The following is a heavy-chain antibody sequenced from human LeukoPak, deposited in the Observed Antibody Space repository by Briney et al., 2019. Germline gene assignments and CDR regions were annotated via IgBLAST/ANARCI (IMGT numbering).Heavy chain of an antibody. CDR1: GGTFSSYA. V-gene: IGHV1-69*13. D-gene: IGHD3-10*01. CDR2: IIPIFGTA. J-gene: IGHJ5*02. Sequence: PLASVKVSCTASGGTFSSYAISWVRQAPGQGLEWMGGIIPIFGTANYAQKFQGRVTITADESTSTAYMELRSLRSDDTAVYYCARDLLGSGKNWFDPWGQGTLVTVSS. CDR3: ARDLLGSGKNWFDP.